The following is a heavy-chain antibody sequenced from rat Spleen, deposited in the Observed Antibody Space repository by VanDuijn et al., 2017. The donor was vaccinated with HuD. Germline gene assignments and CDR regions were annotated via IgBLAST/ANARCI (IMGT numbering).Heavy chain of an antibody. D-gene: IGHD4-3*01. CDR3: VRQDTSGYSNWFTY. Sequence: EVQLVESGGGLVQPGRSLKLSCAASGFTFRNYGMAWVRQTPTEGLEWVASISPGGGNTYYRDSVKGRFTVSRDNAKSTLYFLMDSLRSEDTATYYCVRQDTSGYSNWFTYWGQGVMVTVSS. J-gene: IGHJ2*01. CDR2: ISPGGGNT. V-gene: IGHV5S14*01. CDR1: GFTFRNYG.